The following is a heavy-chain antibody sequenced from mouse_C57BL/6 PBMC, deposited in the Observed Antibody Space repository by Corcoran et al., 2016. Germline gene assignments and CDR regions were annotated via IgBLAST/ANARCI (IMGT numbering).Heavy chain of an antibody. D-gene: IGHD2-4*01. J-gene: IGHJ3*01. V-gene: IGHV1-58*01. CDR1: GYTFTSYG. CDR3: ARGDDYDWFAY. CDR2: IYIGNGYT. Sequence: ELQLQQSGAELVRPGSSVKMSCKTSGYTFTSYGINWVKQRPGQGREWIGYIYIGNGYTEYNEKFKGKATLTSDTSSSTAYMQLLGLTSEASASYVWARGDDYDWFAYWGQGTLVTVSA.